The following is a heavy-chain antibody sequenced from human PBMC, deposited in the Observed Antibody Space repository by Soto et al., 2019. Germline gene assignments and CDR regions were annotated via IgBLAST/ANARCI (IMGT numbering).Heavy chain of an antibody. CDR1: GGSISSSGYY. D-gene: IGHD2-2*01. V-gene: IGHV4-39*01. J-gene: IGHJ6*02. CDR2: IYYSGST. CDR3: ASHQLAMDV. Sequence: SETLSLTCTVSGGSISSSGYYWGWIRQPPGKGLEWIGSIYYSGSTYYNPSLKSRVTISVDTFKNQFSLKLSSVTAADTAVYYCASHQLAMDVWGQGTTLTVSS.